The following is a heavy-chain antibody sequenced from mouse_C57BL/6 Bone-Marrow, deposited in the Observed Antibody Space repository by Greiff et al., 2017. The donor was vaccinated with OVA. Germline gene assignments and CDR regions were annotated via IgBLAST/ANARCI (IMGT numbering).Heavy chain of an antibody. CDR2: IRNKANGYTT. V-gene: IGHV7-3*01. CDR3: ARFITTGVGGYFDV. CDR1: GFTFTDYY. Sequence: DVKLVESGGGLVQPGGSLSLSCAASGFTFTDYYMSWVRQPPGKALEWLGFIRNKANGYTTEYSASVKGRFTISRDNSQSILYLQMNALRAEDSATYYCARFITTGVGGYFDVWGTGTTVTVSS. D-gene: IGHD1-1*01. J-gene: IGHJ1*03.